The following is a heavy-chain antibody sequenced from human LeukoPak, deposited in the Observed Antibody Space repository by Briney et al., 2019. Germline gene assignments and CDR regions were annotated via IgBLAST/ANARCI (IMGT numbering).Heavy chain of an antibody. CDR1: GGSISSSSYY. CDR3: ARQNHIVVVPAGDEEPSFNAYYYGMDV. CDR2: IYYSGST. V-gene: IGHV4-39*01. J-gene: IGHJ6*02. Sequence: PSETLSLTCTVSGGSISSSSYYWGWIRQPPGKGLEWIGSIYYSGSTYYNPSLKSRVTISVDTSKNQFSLKLSSVTAADTAVYYCARQNHIVVVPAGDEEPSFNAYYYGMDVWGQGTTVTVSS. D-gene: IGHD2-2*01.